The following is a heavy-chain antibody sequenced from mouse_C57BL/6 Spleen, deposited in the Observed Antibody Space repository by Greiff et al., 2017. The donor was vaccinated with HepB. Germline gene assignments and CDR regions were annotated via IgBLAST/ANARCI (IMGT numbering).Heavy chain of an antibody. V-gene: IGHV5-4*03. Sequence: EVMLVESGGGLVKPGGSLKLSCAASGFTFSSYAMSWVRQTPEKRLEWVATISDGGSYTYYPDNVKGRFTISRDNAKNNLYLQMSHLKSEDTAMYYCARAVYAMDYWGQGTSVTVSS. CDR2: ISDGGSYT. CDR3: ARAVYAMDY. J-gene: IGHJ4*01. CDR1: GFTFSSYA.